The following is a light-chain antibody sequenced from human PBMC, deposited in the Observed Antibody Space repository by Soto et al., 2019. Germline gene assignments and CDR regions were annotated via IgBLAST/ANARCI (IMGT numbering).Light chain of an antibody. CDR3: SSYTSSGTWV. J-gene: IGLJ3*02. CDR2: QVS. V-gene: IGLV2-18*02. Sequence: QSALTQPPSVSGSPGQSVTISCTGTSSDVGSYNRVSWYQQPPGTAPKRMICQVSNRPSGVPDRFPGSKSGNTASLTISGLQDEDEADYYCSSYTSSGTWVFGGGTKLTVL. CDR1: SSDVGSYNR.